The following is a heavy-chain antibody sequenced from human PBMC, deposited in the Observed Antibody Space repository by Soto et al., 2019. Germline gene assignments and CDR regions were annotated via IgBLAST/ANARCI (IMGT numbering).Heavy chain of an antibody. CDR1: GFTFSSYA. CDR2: ISGSGGST. CDR3: AKDPRGGIVVPAAMNWFDP. V-gene: IGHV3-23*01. J-gene: IGHJ5*02. D-gene: IGHD2-2*01. Sequence: GGSLRLSCAASGFTFSSYAMSWVRQAPGKGLEWVSAISGSGGSTYYADYVKGRFTISRDNSKNTLYLQMNSLRAEDTAVYYCAKDPRGGIVVPAAMNWFDPWGQGTLVTVSS.